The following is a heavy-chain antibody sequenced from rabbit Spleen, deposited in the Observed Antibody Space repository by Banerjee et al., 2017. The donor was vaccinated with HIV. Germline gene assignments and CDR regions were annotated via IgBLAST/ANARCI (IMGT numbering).Heavy chain of an antibody. CDR3: ARDTGSSFSTYGMDL. D-gene: IGHD8-1*01. Sequence: QEQLVESGGGLVQPTGSLTLTCKASGFSFGDRDVMCWVRQAPGKGLEWIACINAATGKPVYATWAKGRFSMSRTSSTTVTLQMTSLTVADTATYFCARDTGSSFSTYGMDLWGQGTLVTV. CDR2: INAATGKP. CDR1: GFSFGDRDV. J-gene: IGHJ3*01. V-gene: IGHV1S45*01.